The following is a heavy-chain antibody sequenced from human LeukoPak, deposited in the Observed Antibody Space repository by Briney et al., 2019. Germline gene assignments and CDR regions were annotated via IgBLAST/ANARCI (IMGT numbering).Heavy chain of an antibody. CDR2: IYYSGST. J-gene: IGHJ4*02. CDR1: GGSISSGGYY. CDR3: AREYYDSSGYYSTDY. Sequence: PSETLSLTCTVSGGSISSGGYYWSWIRQHPGKGLEWIGYIYYSGSTYYNPSLKSRVTISVDTSKNQFSLKLSPVTAADTAVYYCAREYYDSSGYYSTDYWGQGTLVTVSS. D-gene: IGHD3-22*01. V-gene: IGHV4-31*03.